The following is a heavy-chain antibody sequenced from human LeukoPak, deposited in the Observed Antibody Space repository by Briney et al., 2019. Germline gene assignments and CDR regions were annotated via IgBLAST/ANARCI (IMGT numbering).Heavy chain of an antibody. CDR3: ARFKMTSVTD. D-gene: IGHD4-17*01. CDR2: IFYSGST. Sequence: SETLSLTCTVSGGSISSYYWSWIRQPPGKGLEWIGYIFYSGSTKYNPSLYRRVTISLDTSKNQFSLKLNSVTAADTAVYYCARFKMTSVTDWGQGTLVTVSS. CDR1: GGSISSYY. J-gene: IGHJ4*02. V-gene: IGHV4-59*08.